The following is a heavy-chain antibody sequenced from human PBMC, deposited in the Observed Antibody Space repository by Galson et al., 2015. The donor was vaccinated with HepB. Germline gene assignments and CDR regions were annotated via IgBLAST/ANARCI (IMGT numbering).Heavy chain of an antibody. CDR3: AKASPKLLWFGYGMDV. D-gene: IGHD3-10*01. J-gene: IGHJ6*02. V-gene: IGHV3-23*01. CDR1: GFTFSSYA. CDR2: ISGSGGST. Sequence: SLRLSCAASGFTFSSYAMSWVRQAPGKGLEWVSAISGSGGSTYYADSVKGRFTISRDNSKNTLYLQMNSLRAEDTAVYYCAKASPKLLWFGYGMDVWGQGTTVTVSS.